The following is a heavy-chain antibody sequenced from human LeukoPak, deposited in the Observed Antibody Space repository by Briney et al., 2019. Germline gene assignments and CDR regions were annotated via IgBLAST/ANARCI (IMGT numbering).Heavy chain of an antibody. CDR2: ISYDGSNK. V-gene: IGHV3-30*03. J-gene: IGHJ6*03. CDR1: GFTFSSYG. D-gene: IGHD2-2*01. Sequence: PGGSLRLSCAASGFTFSSYGMQWVRQAPGKGLEWVAVISYDGSNKYYADSVKGRFTISRDNSKNTLYLQMNSLRAEDTAVYYCARGIVVVPAAMRYYYYYMDVWGKGTTVTISS. CDR3: ARGIVVVPAAMRYYYYYMDV.